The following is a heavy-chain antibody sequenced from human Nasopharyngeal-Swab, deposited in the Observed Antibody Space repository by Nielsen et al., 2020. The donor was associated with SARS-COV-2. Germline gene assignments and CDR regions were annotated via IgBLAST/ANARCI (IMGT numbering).Heavy chain of an antibody. D-gene: IGHD3-9*01. CDR2: ISYDGSNK. J-gene: IGHJ4*02. Sequence: GESLKISCAASGFTFSSYGMHWVRQAPGKGLEWVAVISYDGSNKYYADSVKGRFTISRDNSKNTLYLQMNSLRAEDTAVYYCAKGLPDFDWLSAIDYWGQGTLVTVSS. CDR3: AKGLPDFDWLSAIDY. CDR1: GFTFSSYG. V-gene: IGHV3-30*18.